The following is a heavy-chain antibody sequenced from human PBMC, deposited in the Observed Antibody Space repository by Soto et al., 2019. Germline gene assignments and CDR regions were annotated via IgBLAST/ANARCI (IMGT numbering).Heavy chain of an antibody. V-gene: IGHV1-18*04. J-gene: IGHJ4*02. CDR2: ISTFNGDT. Sequence: QVQRVQSGDVVKKPGASVKVSCKTSGYTFASYSINWVRQAPGQGLEWMGWISTFNGDTKYAQKIQGRVTMTTDTSTSTAYMEARSLRSAATAVYFCARERARKARCAYWGQGTLVSV. D-gene: IGHD4-17*01. CDR1: GYTFASYS. CDR3: ARERARKARCAY.